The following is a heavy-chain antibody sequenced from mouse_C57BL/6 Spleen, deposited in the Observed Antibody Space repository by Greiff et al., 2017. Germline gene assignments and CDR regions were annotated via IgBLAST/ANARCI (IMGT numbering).Heavy chain of an antibody. V-gene: IGHV14-4*01. Sequence: VQLQQSGAELVRPGASVKLSCTASGFNIKDDYMHWVKQRPEQGLEWIGWIDPENGDTEYASKFQGKATITADTSSNTAYLQLSSLTSEDTAVYYCTTGDGYLLAYWGQGTLVTVSA. CDR3: TTGDGYLLAY. J-gene: IGHJ3*01. CDR1: GFNIKDDY. D-gene: IGHD2-3*01. CDR2: IDPENGDT.